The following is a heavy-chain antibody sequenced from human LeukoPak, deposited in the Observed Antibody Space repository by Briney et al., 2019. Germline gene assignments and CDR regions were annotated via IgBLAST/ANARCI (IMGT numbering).Heavy chain of an antibody. J-gene: IGHJ4*02. CDR3: ARSAGFGIVVVPAAVDY. V-gene: IGHV3-48*03. CDR1: GFTFSSYE. D-gene: IGHD2-2*01. Sequence: GGSLRLSCAASGFTFSSYEMNWVRQAPGKGLEWVSYISSSGSTIYYADSVKGRFTISRDNAKNSLYLQMNSLRAKDTAVYYCARSAGFGIVVVPAAVDYWGQGTLVTVSS. CDR2: ISSSGSTI.